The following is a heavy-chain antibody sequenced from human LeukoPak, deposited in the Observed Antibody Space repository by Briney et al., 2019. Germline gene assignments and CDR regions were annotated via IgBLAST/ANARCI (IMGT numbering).Heavy chain of an antibody. Sequence: SVKVSCKASGYTFTGYYMHWVRQAPGQGLEWMGGILPIFGTTNYAQKFQGRVTITADESTSTAYMELSSLRSEDTAVYYCARVSCGGNCYSLIGAFDIWGQGTMVTVSS. D-gene: IGHD2-15*01. V-gene: IGHV1-69*13. J-gene: IGHJ3*02. CDR1: GYTFTGYY. CDR3: ARVSCGGNCYSLIGAFDI. CDR2: ILPIFGTT.